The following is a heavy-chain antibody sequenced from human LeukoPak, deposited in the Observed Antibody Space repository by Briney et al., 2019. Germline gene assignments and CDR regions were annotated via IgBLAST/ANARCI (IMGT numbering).Heavy chain of an antibody. J-gene: IGHJ4*02. CDR2: IKEDGSEI. V-gene: IGHV3-7*01. Sequence: PGGSLRLSCAASGFTFSSYSMNWVRQAPGKGLEWVANIKEDGSEIYYVDSVKGRFTISRDNAKNSLFLQMNSLRAEDTAVYYCVRGIEYWGQGTLVTVSS. CDR3: VRGIEY. CDR1: GFTFSSYS.